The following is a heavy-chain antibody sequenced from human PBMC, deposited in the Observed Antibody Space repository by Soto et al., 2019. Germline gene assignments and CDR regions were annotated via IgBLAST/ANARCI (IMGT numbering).Heavy chain of an antibody. CDR1: GVSISSNYY. J-gene: IGHJ4*02. CDR3: ARSFGWYAIDY. V-gene: IGHV4-4*02. D-gene: IGHD6-19*01. CDR2: ISHIGSV. Sequence: QVLLQESGPGLVQPSGTLSLSCVVSGVSISSNYYWGWVRQPPGKGLEWLGDISHIGSVNYNPSLKSLVTISMDKSQNQFSLKVNSVTAADTAVYYCARSFGWYAIDYCGQGTLVIVSS.